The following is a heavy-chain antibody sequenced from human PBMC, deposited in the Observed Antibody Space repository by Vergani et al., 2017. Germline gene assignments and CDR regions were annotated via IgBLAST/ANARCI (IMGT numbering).Heavy chain of an antibody. J-gene: IGHJ6*02. CDR2: ISWNSGAV. V-gene: IGHV3-9*01. CDR1: GITFWKFG. Sequence: EVDLVESGGGLAQPGGSLRLSCEASGITFWKFGMHWVRQGPGKGLEWVSGISWNSGAVDYADSVRGRFTISRDNSENTLYLQMNSLRAEDTAVYYCAKDLRHDYYDSSGYYYYYYYGMDVWGQGTTVTVSS. D-gene: IGHD3-22*01. CDR3: AKDLRHDYYDSSGYYYYYYYGMDV.